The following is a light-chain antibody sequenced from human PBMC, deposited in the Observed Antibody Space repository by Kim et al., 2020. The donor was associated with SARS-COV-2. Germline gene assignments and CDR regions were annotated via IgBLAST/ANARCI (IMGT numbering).Light chain of an antibody. CDR2: NVT. V-gene: IGLV2-14*03. J-gene: IGLJ3*02. CDR3: YSYTTRV. Sequence: GSLGQSITISCTGSSGDIDAYNYDSWYQQHPGKAPQLMIHNVTKRPSGVSDRFSGSKSGNTASLTISGLQAEDEANYYCYSYTTRVFGGGTQLTVL. CDR1: SGDIDAYNY.